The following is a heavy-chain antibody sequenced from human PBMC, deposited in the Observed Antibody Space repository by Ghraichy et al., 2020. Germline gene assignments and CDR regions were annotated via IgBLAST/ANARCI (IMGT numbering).Heavy chain of an antibody. CDR2: INPNSGGT. Sequence: ASVKVSCKASGYTFTGYYMHWVRQAPGQGLEWMGRINPNSGGTNYAQKFQGRVTMTRDTSISTAYMELSRLRSDDTAVYYCARGGGSGSYRDYYYGMDVWGQGTTVTVSS. D-gene: IGHD3-10*01. J-gene: IGHJ6*02. CDR1: GYTFTGYY. CDR3: ARGGGSGSYRDYYYGMDV. V-gene: IGHV1-2*06.